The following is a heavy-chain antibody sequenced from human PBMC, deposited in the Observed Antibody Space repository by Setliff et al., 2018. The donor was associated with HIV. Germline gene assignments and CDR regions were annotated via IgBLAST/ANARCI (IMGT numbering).Heavy chain of an antibody. J-gene: IGHJ4*02. CDR3: ARGVRDNSGWSSYYFDY. Sequence: SETLSLTCTVSGGSISSYYWSWIRQPPGKGLEWIGYIYYSGRTNYNPSLESRVTTSVDTSKKQFSLRLTSVTAADTAVYYCARGVRDNSGWSSYYFDYWGQGTLVTVSS. V-gene: IGHV4-59*12. D-gene: IGHD6-19*01. CDR1: GGSISSYY. CDR2: IYYSGRT.